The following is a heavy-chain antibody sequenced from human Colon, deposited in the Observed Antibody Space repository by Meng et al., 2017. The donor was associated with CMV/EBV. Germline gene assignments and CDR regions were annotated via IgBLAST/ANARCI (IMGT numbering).Heavy chain of an antibody. Sequence: ASVKVSCKASGYTFSNYGMSWVRQAPGQGLEWLGWINADNGDTNYAQKVQDRVTMTTDTSTSTAYMELRSLRSDDTAVYYCARDLGVPAALEGLRYYYYGMDVWGQGTTVTVSS. CDR2: INADNGDT. CDR3: ARDLGVPAALEGLRYYYYGMDV. J-gene: IGHJ6*02. V-gene: IGHV1-18*01. CDR1: GYTFSNYG. D-gene: IGHD2-2*01.